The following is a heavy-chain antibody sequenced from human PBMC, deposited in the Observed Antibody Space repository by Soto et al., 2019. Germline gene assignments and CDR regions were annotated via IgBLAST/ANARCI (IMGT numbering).Heavy chain of an antibody. CDR2: ISYDGSNK. Sequence: QVQLVESGGGVVQPGRSLRLSCAASGFTFSSYGMHWVRQAPGKGLEWVAVISYDGSNKYYADSVKGRFTISRDNSKNTRYLQMNSLRAEDTAVYYCAKDSRIVVVPAPYDYWGQGTLVTVSS. V-gene: IGHV3-30*18. J-gene: IGHJ4*02. CDR1: GFTFSSYG. CDR3: AKDSRIVVVPAPYDY. D-gene: IGHD2-21*02.